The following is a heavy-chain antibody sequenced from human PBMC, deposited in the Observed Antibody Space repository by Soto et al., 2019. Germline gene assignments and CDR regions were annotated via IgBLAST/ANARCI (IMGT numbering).Heavy chain of an antibody. Sequence: EVQLVESGGDLVRPGGSLRLSCADSRFTFSGSSMYWVRQAPGKGLEWVANIKEDGSEKNYVDSVRGRFTISRDNAKNSLYLQMNSLRAEDTAVYYCARGARIWGQGTMVTVSP. V-gene: IGHV3-7*01. J-gene: IGHJ3*02. CDR1: RFTFSGSS. CDR2: IKEDGSEK. CDR3: ARGARI.